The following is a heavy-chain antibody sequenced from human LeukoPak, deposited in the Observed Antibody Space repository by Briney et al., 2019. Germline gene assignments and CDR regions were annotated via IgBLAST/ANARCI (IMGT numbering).Heavy chain of an antibody. CDR1: GFSLSTSGMC. CDR3: ARLTRDYYRSGDYFDY. Sequence: SGPALVKPTQTLTLTCTFSGFSLSTSGMCVSWIRQPTGKALEWLARIDWDDDKYYSTSLKTRLTISQDTSKNQVVLTIANMDPVDTATYYCARLTRDYYRSGDYFDYWRQGTLVTVSS. D-gene: IGHD3-22*01. J-gene: IGHJ4*02. V-gene: IGHV2-70*11. CDR2: IDWDDDK.